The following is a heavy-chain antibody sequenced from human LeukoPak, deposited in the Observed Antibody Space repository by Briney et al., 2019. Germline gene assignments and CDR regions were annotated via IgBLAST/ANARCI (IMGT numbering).Heavy chain of an antibody. CDR3: ARIPGYSSSWRVHNYYYYGMDV. D-gene: IGHD6-13*01. CDR1: GGSISSGGYS. CDR2: IYYSGST. J-gene: IGHJ6*02. Sequence: SRTLSLTCAVSGGSISSGGYSWSWIRQPPGKGLEWIGYIYYSGSTNYNPSLKSRVTISVDTSKNQFSLKLSSVTAADTAVYYCARIPGYSSSWRVHNYYYYGMDVWGQGTTVTVSS. V-gene: IGHV4-61*08.